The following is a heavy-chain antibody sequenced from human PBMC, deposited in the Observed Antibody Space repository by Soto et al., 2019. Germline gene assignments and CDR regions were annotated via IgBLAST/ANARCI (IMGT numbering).Heavy chain of an antibody. CDR2: ISGSGGRT. Sequence: LRLSFAASGFSFRTYAMGWVRQAPGKGLEWVSGISGSGGRTYYADSMKGRFTISRDNSKNTVYLQVNSLRAEDTAVYYCAKIAEAVAGTVYASWGQGTLVTVSS. CDR1: GFSFRTYA. J-gene: IGHJ5*02. D-gene: IGHD6-19*01. V-gene: IGHV3-23*01. CDR3: AKIAEAVAGTVYAS.